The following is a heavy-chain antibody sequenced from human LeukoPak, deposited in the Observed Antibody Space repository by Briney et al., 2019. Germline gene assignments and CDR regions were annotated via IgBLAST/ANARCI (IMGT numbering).Heavy chain of an antibody. Sequence: GGSLRLSCAASGFLFSSFEVNWVRQAPGKGLEWVSYISSSGITIYYADSVKGRFTISRDNAKNSLYLQMNSLRAEDTAVYYCAELGITMIGGVWGKGTTVTISS. V-gene: IGHV3-48*03. D-gene: IGHD3-10*02. J-gene: IGHJ6*04. CDR3: AELGITMIGGV. CDR1: GFLFSSFE. CDR2: ISSSGITI.